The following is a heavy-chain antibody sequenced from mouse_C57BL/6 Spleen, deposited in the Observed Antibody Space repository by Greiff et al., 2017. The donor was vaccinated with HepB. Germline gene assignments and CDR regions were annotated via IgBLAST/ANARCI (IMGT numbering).Heavy chain of an antibody. V-gene: IGHV5-16*01. CDR1: GFTFSDYY. J-gene: IGHJ3*01. Sequence: EVQLMESEGGLVQPGSSMKLSCTASGFTFSDYYMAWVRQVPEKGLEWVANINYDGSSTYYLDSLKSRFIISRDNAKNILYLQMSSLKSEDTATYYCARDEGNYGGFAYWGQGTLVTVSA. CDR3: ARDEGNYGGFAY. D-gene: IGHD2-1*01. CDR2: INYDGSST.